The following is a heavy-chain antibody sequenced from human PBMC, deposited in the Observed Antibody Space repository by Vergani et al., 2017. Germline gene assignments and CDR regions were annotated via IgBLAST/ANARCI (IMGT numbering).Heavy chain of an antibody. J-gene: IGHJ6*03. Sequence: EVQLVQSGAAVKKPGESLRISCKGSGYSFTSYWISWVRQMPGKGLEWMGIIYPGDSDTRYSPSFQGQVTISADKSITPDYLQWSSLKASDTAMYYCARHTTTSKLPYYYCYYMDVWGKGTTVTVSS. CDR2: IYPGDSDT. D-gene: IGHD1-1*01. CDR3: ARHTTTSKLPYYYCYYMDV. CDR1: GYSFTSYW. V-gene: IGHV5-51*01.